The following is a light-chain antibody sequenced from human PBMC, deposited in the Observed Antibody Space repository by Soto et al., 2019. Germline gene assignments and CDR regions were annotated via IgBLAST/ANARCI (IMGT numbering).Light chain of an antibody. J-gene: IGLJ3*02. CDR1: STDVGAYNL. CDR3: SSYSGSSTLVV. Sequence: QSALTQPASVSGSPGQSIAISCTGTSTDVGAYNLVSWYQQHPGKAPKLMIYDVSIRPSGISDRFSGSKSGNTASLTISGLQAEDEADYYCSSYSGSSTLVVFGGGTQLTVL. V-gene: IGLV2-14*03. CDR2: DVS.